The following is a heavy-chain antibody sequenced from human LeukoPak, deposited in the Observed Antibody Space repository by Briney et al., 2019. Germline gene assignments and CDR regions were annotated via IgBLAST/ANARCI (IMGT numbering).Heavy chain of an antibody. D-gene: IGHD5-12*01. CDR2: IYTNENT. CDR1: DGSISGRY. CDR3: ARIASGYFADYFDY. V-gene: IGHV4-4*07. Sequence: SETLSLTCTVSDGSISGRYWSWIRQPAGKGLEWIGRIYTNENTNYNPSLKSRLTMSIDTSNNQFSLRLSSVTAADTAVYYCARIASGYFADYFDYWGQGTLVTASS. J-gene: IGHJ4*02.